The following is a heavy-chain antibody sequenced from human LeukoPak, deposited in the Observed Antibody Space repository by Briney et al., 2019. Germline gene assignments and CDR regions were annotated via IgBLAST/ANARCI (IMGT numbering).Heavy chain of an antibody. CDR3: ARSIWGSRIDY. D-gene: IGHD3-16*01. CDR1: GGSISSGNYY. J-gene: IGHJ4*02. V-gene: IGHV4-61*02. CDR2: IYSSGST. Sequence: PSQTLSLTCTVSGGSISSGNYYWSWIRQPAGKGLEWIGRIYSSGSTNYNPSLKSRVTISEDTSKNQFSLKLSSVTAADTAVYYCARSIWGSRIDYGGQGTLVTVSS.